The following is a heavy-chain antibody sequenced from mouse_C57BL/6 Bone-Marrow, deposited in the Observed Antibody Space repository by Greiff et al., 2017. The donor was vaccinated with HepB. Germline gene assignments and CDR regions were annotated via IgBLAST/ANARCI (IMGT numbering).Heavy chain of an antibody. CDR1: GFPITSGYY. CDR2: ITHSGET. D-gene: IGHD2-10*01. CDR3: AGDSLHLAY. Sequence: QVQLKESGPGLVKPSQSLFLTCSITGFPITSGYYWIWIRQSPGKPLEWMGYITHSGETFYNPSLQSPISITRETSKNQFFLQLNSVTTEDTAMYYCAGDSLHLAYWGQGTLVTVSA. J-gene: IGHJ3*01. V-gene: IGHV12-3*01.